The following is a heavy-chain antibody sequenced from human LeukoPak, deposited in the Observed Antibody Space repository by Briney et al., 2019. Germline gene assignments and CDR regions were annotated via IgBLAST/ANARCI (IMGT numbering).Heavy chain of an antibody. CDR2: ISGSGGSI. CDR3: AKRRYGDYGDFDY. V-gene: IGHV3-23*01. CDR1: GFTFSSYT. D-gene: IGHD4-17*01. J-gene: IGHJ4*02. Sequence: QPGGSLRLSCATSGFTFSSYTMNWVRQAPGKGLEWVSTISGSGGSIYYADSVKGRFSVSRDNSKNTVYLQMNSLRAEDTVVYYCAKRRYGDYGDFDYWGQGTLVTVSS.